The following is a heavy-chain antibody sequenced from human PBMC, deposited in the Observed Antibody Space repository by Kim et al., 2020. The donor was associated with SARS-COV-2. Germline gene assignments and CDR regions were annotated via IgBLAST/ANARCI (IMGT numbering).Heavy chain of an antibody. CDR3: ARANYDVWTGYPLDPYFYYDAMDV. Sequence: GGSLRLSCAASGFTFNEYTLYWVRQTPGKCLEWVAVISHDGTNEYYADSVKGRFTISRDNSKNTLYLRMNSLRPGDTAVYFCARANYDVWTGYPLDPYFYYDAMDVWGQGTTVTVSS. CDR1: GFTFNEYT. V-gene: IGHV3-30-3*01. J-gene: IGHJ6*02. D-gene: IGHD3-3*01. CDR2: ISHDGTNE.